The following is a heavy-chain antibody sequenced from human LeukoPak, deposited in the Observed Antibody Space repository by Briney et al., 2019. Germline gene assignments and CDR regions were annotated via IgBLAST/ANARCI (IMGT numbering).Heavy chain of an antibody. Sequence: SETLSLTYTVSGGSISSSSYHWGWIRQPPGKGLEWIGSIYYSGSTYYNPSLKSRVTISVDTSKNQFSLKLSSVTAADTAVFYCARHVGYYYYYMDVWGKGTTVTVSS. D-gene: IGHD2-15*01. CDR3: ARHVGYYYYYMDV. CDR1: GGSISSSSYH. J-gene: IGHJ6*03. V-gene: IGHV4-39*01. CDR2: IYYSGST.